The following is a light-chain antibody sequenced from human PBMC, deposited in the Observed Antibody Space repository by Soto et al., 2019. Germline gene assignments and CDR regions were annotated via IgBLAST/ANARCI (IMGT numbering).Light chain of an antibody. Sequence: QSALTQPASVSGSPGQSITISCTGTSSEIGNSNYVSWYQQRPGKAPKLVIYDVSNRPSGVSNRFSGSKSANTASLTISGLQAEDEADYYCSSFRSSSTSYVFGTGNKVTVL. J-gene: IGLJ1*01. CDR3: SSFRSSSTSYV. CDR2: DVS. V-gene: IGLV2-14*03. CDR1: SSEIGNSNY.